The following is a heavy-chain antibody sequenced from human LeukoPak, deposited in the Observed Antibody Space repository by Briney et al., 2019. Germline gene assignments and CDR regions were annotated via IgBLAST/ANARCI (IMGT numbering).Heavy chain of an antibody. CDR2: IIPILGIA. CDR3: ARSRDIVVVVAALPDYYGMDV. D-gene: IGHD2-15*01. CDR1: GGTFSSYA. Sequence: SVKVSCKASGGTFSSYAISWVRQAPGQGLEWMGRIIPILGIASYAQKFQGRVTITADKSTSTAYVELSSLRSEDTAVYYCARSRDIVVVVAALPDYYGMDVWGQGTTVTVSS. J-gene: IGHJ6*02. V-gene: IGHV1-69*04.